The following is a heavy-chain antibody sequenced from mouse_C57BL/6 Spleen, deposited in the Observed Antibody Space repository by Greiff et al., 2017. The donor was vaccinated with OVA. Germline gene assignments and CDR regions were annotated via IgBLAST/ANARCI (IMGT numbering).Heavy chain of an antibody. V-gene: IGHV5-15*01. D-gene: IGHD1-1*01. Sequence: DVMLVESGGGLVQPGGSLKLSCAASEFTFSDYGMAWVRQAPRKGPEWVAFISNLAYSIYYADTVTGRFTISRENAKNTLYLEMSSLRSEDTAMYYCASSREGYFDVWGTGTTVTVSS. CDR2: ISNLAYSI. J-gene: IGHJ1*03. CDR3: ASSREGYFDV. CDR1: EFTFSDYG.